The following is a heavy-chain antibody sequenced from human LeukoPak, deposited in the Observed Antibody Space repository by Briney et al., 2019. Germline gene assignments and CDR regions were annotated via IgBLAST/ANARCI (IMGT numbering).Heavy chain of an antibody. D-gene: IGHD4-17*01. CDR2: ISGYNGNT. Sequence: ASVKVSCKASGYIFTSYGISWVRQAPGQGLEWMGWISGYNGNTNYAQKFQGRVTMTTDTSTSTAYMELRSLRSDDTAVYYCARQWATVTTSLDWCFDLWGRGTLVTVSS. CDR3: ARQWATVTTSLDWCFDL. V-gene: IGHV1-18*01. J-gene: IGHJ2*01. CDR1: GYIFTSYG.